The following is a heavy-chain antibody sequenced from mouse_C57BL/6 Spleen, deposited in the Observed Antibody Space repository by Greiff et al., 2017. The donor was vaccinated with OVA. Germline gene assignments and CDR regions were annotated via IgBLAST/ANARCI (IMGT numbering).Heavy chain of an antibody. CDR2: IDPANGNT. V-gene: IGHV14-3*01. CDR1: GFNIKNTY. D-gene: IGHD6-5*01. Sequence: EVQGVESVAELVRPGASVKLSCTASGFNIKNTYMHWVKQRPEQGLEWIGRIDPANGNTKYAPKFQGKATITADTSSNTAYLQLSSLTSEDTAIYYCAKPAYTGAMDYWGQGTSVTVSS. CDR3: AKPAYTGAMDY. J-gene: IGHJ4*01.